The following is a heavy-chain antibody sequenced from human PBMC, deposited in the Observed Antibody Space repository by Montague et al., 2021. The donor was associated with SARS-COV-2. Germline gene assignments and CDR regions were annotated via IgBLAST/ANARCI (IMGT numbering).Heavy chain of an antibody. V-gene: IGHV2-70*01. CDR1: GFSLSTSGMC. Sequence: VKTTQTPTLTCTFSGFSLSTSGMCVSWIRQPPGKALEWLALIDWDDDKYYSTSLKTRLTISKDTSKTQVVLTMTNMDPVDTATYYCARSHYDILTGYYTVFDYWGQGTLVTVSS. D-gene: IGHD3-9*01. J-gene: IGHJ4*02. CDR2: IDWDDDK. CDR3: ARSHYDILTGYYTVFDY.